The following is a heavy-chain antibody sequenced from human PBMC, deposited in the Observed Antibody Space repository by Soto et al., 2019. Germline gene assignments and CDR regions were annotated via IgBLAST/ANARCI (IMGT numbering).Heavy chain of an antibody. Sequence: SETLSLTCAVYGLSFSGYYWSWIRQPPGKGLEWIGEINHSGSTNYNPSLKSRVTISVDTSKNQFSLKLSSVTAADTAVYYCAGSYYCRGVLNVFDCWGQGTLVTVSS. CDR2: INHSGST. J-gene: IGHJ4*02. CDR1: GLSFSGYY. V-gene: IGHV4-34*01. CDR3: AGSYYCRGVLNVFDC. D-gene: IGHD3-10*01.